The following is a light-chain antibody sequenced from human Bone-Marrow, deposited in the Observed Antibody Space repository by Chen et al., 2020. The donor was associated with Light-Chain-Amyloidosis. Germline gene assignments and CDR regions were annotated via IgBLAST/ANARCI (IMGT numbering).Light chain of an antibody. CDR1: DLPTKY. J-gene: IGLJ2*01. Sequence: SYELTQPPSVSVSPGQTARITCSGDDLPTKYAYWYQQKPGQAPVLVIHRDTERPSGISERFSGSSSGTTATLPISGVQAEYEADYHCQSADSSCTYEVIFGGGTKLTVL. CDR2: RDT. V-gene: IGLV3-25*03. CDR3: QSADSSCTYEVI.